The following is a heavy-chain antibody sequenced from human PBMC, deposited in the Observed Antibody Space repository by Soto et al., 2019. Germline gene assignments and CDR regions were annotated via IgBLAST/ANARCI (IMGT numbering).Heavy chain of an antibody. V-gene: IGHV2-26*01. CDR1: GFSLSNPRMG. Sequence: ESGPTLVNPTETLTLTCTFSGFSLSNPRMGVSWIRQPPGKALEWLAHIFSNDEKSYSTSLKSRLTISRDTSKSQVVLTMTNMDPVDTATYYCARIQRISMIVVSKPYFDYWGQGALVTVSS. CDR3: ARIQRISMIVVSKPYFDY. J-gene: IGHJ4*02. D-gene: IGHD3-22*01. CDR2: IFSNDEK.